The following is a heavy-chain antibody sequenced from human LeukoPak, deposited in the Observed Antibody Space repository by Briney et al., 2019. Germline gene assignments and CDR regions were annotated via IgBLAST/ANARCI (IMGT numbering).Heavy chain of an antibody. J-gene: IGHJ4*02. CDR2: IYYSGIT. V-gene: IGHV4-59*08. CDR1: GVSISSYY. CDR3: ARHDSRGGAYDY. D-gene: IGHD6-13*01. Sequence: PSETLSLTCTASGVSISSYYWSWIRQPPGRGLEWIGYIYYSGITNYNPSLKSRVTISVDTSKNQFSLKLASVTAADTAVYYCARHDSRGGAYDYWGQGTLVTVSS.